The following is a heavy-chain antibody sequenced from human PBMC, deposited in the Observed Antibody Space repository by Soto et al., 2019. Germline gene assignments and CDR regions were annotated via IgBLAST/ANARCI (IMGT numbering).Heavy chain of an antibody. V-gene: IGHV4-59*08. CDR3: ASGPRGRGYLYHYYLDV. J-gene: IGHJ6*03. CDR2: IYYSGST. D-gene: IGHD3-22*01. CDR1: GGSISSYY. Sequence: SETLSLTCTVSGGSISSYYWSWIRQPPGKGLEWIGYIYYSGSTNYNPSLKSRVTISVDTSKNQFSLKLSSVTAADTAVYYCASGPRGRGYLYHYYLDVSAKGSTVIVSS.